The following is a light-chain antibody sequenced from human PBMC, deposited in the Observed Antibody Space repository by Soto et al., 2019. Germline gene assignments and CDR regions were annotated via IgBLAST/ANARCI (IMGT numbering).Light chain of an antibody. CDR2: GVS. CDR1: TSDVGNYNL. V-gene: IGLV2-23*02. CDR3: CSYSGVGAHWV. J-gene: IGLJ3*02. Sequence: QSALTQPASVSGSPGQSITISCTGTTSDVGNYNLVSWYQHHPDKAPKVLLYGVSERPSGVSNRFSGSKSGNTASLTISGLQAEDEADYVCCSYSGVGAHWVFGGGTKVTVL.